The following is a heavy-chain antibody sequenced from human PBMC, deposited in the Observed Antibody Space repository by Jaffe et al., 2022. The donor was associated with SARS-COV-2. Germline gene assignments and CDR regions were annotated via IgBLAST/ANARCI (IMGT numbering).Heavy chain of an antibody. CDR2: ISGSGGST. Sequence: EVQLLESGGGLVQPGGSLRLSCAASGFTFSSYAMSWVRQAPGKGLEWVSAISGSGGSTYYADSVKGRFTISRDNSKNTLYLQMNSLRAEDTAVYYCAKDGGSSWTVGSYYFDYWGQGTLVTVSS. CDR1: GFTFSSYA. J-gene: IGHJ4*02. V-gene: IGHV3-23*01. CDR3: AKDGGSSWTVGSYYFDY. D-gene: IGHD6-13*01.